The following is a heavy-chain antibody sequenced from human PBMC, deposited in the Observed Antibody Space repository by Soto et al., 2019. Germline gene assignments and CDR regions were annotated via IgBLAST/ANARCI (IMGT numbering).Heavy chain of an antibody. CDR1: GGSIRSYY. CDR2: IDYSGST. D-gene: IGHD6-13*01. V-gene: IGHV4-59*08. J-gene: IGHJ6*02. Sequence: SETLSLTCTVSGGSIRSYYWTWIRQPPGKGLEWIGYIDYSGSTTYSPSLKTRVTLSVDTSKNQFSLKLSSVTAADTAVYYCARRDSSSWYLSWYGMDVWGQGTTVTVSS. CDR3: ARRDSSSWYLSWYGMDV.